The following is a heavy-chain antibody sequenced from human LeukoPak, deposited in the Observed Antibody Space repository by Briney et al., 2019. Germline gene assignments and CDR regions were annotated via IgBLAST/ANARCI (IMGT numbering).Heavy chain of an antibody. CDR2: IYYSGST. CDR1: GGSIRGYY. D-gene: IGHD3-22*01. V-gene: IGHV4-59*08. Sequence: SEALSLTCTVSGGSIRGYYWSWIRQPPGKGLEWIGYIYYSGSTDYNPSLKSRVTISVDTSKNQFSLKLNSVTAADTAVYYCARHYDSSGYWYYFDYWGQGTLVTVSS. CDR3: ARHYDSSGYWYYFDY. J-gene: IGHJ4*02.